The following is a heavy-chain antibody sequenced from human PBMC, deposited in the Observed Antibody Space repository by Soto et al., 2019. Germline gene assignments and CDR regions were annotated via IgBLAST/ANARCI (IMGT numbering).Heavy chain of an antibody. CDR2: ISAYNGDT. CDR1: GYTFTSYS. CDR3: ATAEPRIAALFNWFDP. Sequence: GASVKVSCKASGYTFTSYSISWVRQAPGQGLEWMGWISAYNGDTNYAQKLQGRVTMTTDTSTSTAYMELRSLRSDDTAVYYCATAEPRIAALFNWFDPWGQGTLVTVSS. D-gene: IGHD6-13*01. J-gene: IGHJ5*02. V-gene: IGHV1-18*01.